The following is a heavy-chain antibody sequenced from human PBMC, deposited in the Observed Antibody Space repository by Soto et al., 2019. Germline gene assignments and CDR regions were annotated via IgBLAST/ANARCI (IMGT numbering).Heavy chain of an antibody. CDR2: INHSGST. D-gene: IGHD2-15*01. CDR3: ARDYSYYYYYGMDV. CDR1: GGSFSGYC. V-gene: IGHV4-34*01. J-gene: IGHJ6*02. Sequence: PSETLSLTCAVYGGSFSGYCWSWIRQPPGKGLEWSGEINHSGSTNYNPSLKSRVTISVDTSKNQFSLKLSSVTAADTAVYYCARDYSYYYYYGMDVWGQGTTVTVSS.